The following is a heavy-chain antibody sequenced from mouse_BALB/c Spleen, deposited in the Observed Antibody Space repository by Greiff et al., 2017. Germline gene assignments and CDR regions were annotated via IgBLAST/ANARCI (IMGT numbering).Heavy chain of an antibody. D-gene: IGHD2-3*01. J-gene: IGHJ4*01. CDR3: ARDDPRGYAMDY. V-gene: IGHV5-17*02. Sequence: EAKLVESGGGLVQPGGSRKLSCAASGFTFSSFGMHWVRQAPEKGLEWVAYISSGSSTIYYADTVKGRFTISRDNPKNTLFLQMTSLRSEDTAMYYCARDDPRGYAMDYWGQGTSVTVSS. CDR2: ISSGSSTI. CDR1: GFTFSSFG.